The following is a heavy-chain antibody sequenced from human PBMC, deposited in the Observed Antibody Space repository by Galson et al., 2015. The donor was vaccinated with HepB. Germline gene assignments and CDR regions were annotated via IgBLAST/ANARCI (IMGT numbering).Heavy chain of an antibody. V-gene: IGHV3-15*01. CDR1: GFTFSNAW. CDR3: TTRGGSYYQRAFDI. Sequence: SLRLSCAASGFTFSNAWMSWVRQAPGKGLEWVGRIKSKTDGGTTDYAAPVKGRFTISRDDSKNTLYLQMNSLKTEDTAVYYCTTRGGSYYQRAFDIWGQGTMVTVSS. D-gene: IGHD1-26*01. J-gene: IGHJ3*02. CDR2: IKSKTDGGTT.